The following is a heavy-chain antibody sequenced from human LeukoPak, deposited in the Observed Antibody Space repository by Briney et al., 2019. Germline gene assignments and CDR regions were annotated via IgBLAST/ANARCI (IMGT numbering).Heavy chain of an antibody. Sequence: SETLSLTCIVSGASITTYSWNWLRQSPGKGLEWIGYFSLGGSGTTSYTSSLKSRVTKSRDTSKNQLSLKLTSVTAADTAVYYCARWDDSAWAFGTWGPGTLVTVSS. CDR1: GASITTYS. J-gene: IGHJ5*02. D-gene: IGHD6-19*01. V-gene: IGHV4-59*08. CDR2: FSLGGSGTT. CDR3: ARWDDSAWAFGT.